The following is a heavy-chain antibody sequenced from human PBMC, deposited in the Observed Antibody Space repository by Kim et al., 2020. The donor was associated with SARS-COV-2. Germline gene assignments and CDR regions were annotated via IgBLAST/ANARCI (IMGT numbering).Heavy chain of an antibody. CDR2: IYPGDSDT. CDR3: ARWGSTYYYDSSGYLDC. J-gene: IGHJ4*02. V-gene: IGHV5-51*01. D-gene: IGHD3-22*01. Sequence: GESLKISCKGSGYSFTSYWIGWVRQMPGKGLEWMGIIYPGDSDTRYSPSFQGQVTISADKSISTAYLQWSSLKASDTAMYYCARWGSTYYYDSSGYLDCWGQGTLVTVSS. CDR1: GYSFTSYW.